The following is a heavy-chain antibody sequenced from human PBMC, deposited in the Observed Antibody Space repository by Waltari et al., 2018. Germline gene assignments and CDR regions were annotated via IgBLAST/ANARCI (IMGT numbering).Heavy chain of an antibody. CDR2: IWYDGSNK. Sequence: QVQLVESGGGVVQPGRSLRLSCAASGFTFSSYGMHWVRQAPGKGLEWVAVIWYDGSNKYYADSVKDRFTISRDNSKNTLYLQMNSLRAEDTAVYYCARAAGDYWYFDLWGRGTLVTVSS. V-gene: IGHV3-33*01. D-gene: IGHD7-27*01. CDR1: GFTFSSYG. J-gene: IGHJ2*01. CDR3: ARAAGDYWYFDL.